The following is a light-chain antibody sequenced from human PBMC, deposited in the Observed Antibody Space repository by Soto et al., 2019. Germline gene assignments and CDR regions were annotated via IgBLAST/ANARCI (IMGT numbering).Light chain of an antibody. Sequence: EIVLTQSPATLSLSPGERATLSCRASQSVSSYLAWYQQKPGQAPRLLIYDASNRATGIPARFSGSGSGTDFTLTISSLEPEDFAVYYCQQLSNWPVTCGQGTKLEVK. V-gene: IGKV3-11*01. CDR3: QQLSNWPVT. J-gene: IGKJ2*01. CDR1: QSVSSY. CDR2: DAS.